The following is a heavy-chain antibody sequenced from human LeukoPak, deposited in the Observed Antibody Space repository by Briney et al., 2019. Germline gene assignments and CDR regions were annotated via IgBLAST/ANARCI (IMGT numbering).Heavy chain of an antibody. CDR3: ARRGYSYGFDY. V-gene: IGHV3-23*01. D-gene: IGHD5-18*01. CDR1: GFTFSSYA. J-gene: IGHJ4*02. Sequence: PGGSLRLSCVASGFTFSSYAMNWVRQAPGKGLEWVSSISGGGGSTDYADSVRGRFTISRDNAKNTLYLQMNSLRAKDTAVYYCARRGYSYGFDYWGQGTLVTVSS. CDR2: ISGGGGST.